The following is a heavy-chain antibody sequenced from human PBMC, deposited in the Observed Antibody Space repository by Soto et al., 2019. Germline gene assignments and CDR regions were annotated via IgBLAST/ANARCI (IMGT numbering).Heavy chain of an antibody. CDR3: ATEREGAVTLLRGLEPGAFDV. D-gene: IGHD3-10*01. Sequence: QLVESGGGLVKPGGSLRLSCAASAFTFTNACMNWVRQAPGKGLEWVGRIKSKSQDGTADYAAPVKGRIAISRYDSKNTMYLQMNSLQTDDTAVYFWATEREGAVTLLRGLEPGAFDVWGLGTMVTVSS. V-gene: IGHV3-15*07. CDR2: IKSKSQDGTA. J-gene: IGHJ3*01. CDR1: AFTFTNAC.